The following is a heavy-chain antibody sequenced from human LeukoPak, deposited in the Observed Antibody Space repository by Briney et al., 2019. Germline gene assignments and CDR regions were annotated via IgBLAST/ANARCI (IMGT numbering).Heavy chain of an antibody. CDR1: GGSFSGYY. CDR2: INHSGST. J-gene: IGHJ6*03. D-gene: IGHD6-13*01. Sequence: SETLSLTCAVYGGSFSGYYWSWIRQPPGKGLEWIGEINHSGSTNYNLSLKSRVTISVDTSKNQFSLKLSSVTAADTAVYYCARDQRWSSRSYYYYYMDVWGKGTTVTVSS. CDR3: ARDQRWSSRSYYYYYMDV. V-gene: IGHV4-34*01.